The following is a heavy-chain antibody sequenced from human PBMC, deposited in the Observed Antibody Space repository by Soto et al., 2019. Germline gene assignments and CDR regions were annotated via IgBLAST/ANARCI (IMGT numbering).Heavy chain of an antibody. Sequence: SETLSLTCTVSGGSISSYYWSWIRQPPGKGLEWIGYIYYSGSTNYNPSLKSRVTISVDTSKNQFSLKLSSVTAADTAVYYCASTTITGTTGLFDYWGQGTLVTVSS. D-gene: IGHD1-7*01. CDR1: GGSISSYY. CDR2: IYYSGST. CDR3: ASTTITGTTGLFDY. J-gene: IGHJ4*02. V-gene: IGHV4-59*01.